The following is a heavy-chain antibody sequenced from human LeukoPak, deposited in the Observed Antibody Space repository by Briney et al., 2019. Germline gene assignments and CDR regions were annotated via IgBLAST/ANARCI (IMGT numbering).Heavy chain of an antibody. D-gene: IGHD3-10*02. CDR3: ARGRNVFVS. V-gene: IGHV3-74*01. CDR2: IDSDGSGT. Sequence: GGSLRLSCAASGFTFSNTWMNWVRQAPGKGLVWVSRIDSDGSGTVYADSVMGRFTISRDNAKNTLYLQMNSLRAEDTAVYYCARGRNVFVSWGQGTLVTVSS. J-gene: IGHJ4*02. CDR1: GFTFSNTW.